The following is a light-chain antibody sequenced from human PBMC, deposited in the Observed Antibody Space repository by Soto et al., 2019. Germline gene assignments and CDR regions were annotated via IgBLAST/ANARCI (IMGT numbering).Light chain of an antibody. Sequence: QSALTQPASVSGSPGQSITISCTGTSGDVGLYTYVSWYQQHPGKVPKLMIYEVSDRPSGVSNRFSGSKSGNTASLTISDRQAEDEADYYCSSFTGRSPPVVFRSGTKV. J-gene: IGLJ1*01. CDR2: EVS. CDR3: SSFTGRSPPVV. CDR1: SGDVGLYTY. V-gene: IGLV2-14*01.